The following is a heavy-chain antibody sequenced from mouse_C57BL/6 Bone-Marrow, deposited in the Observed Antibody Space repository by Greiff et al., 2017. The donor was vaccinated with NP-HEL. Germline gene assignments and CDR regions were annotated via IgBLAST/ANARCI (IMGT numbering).Heavy chain of an antibody. CDR1: GFTFTDYY. D-gene: IGHD1-1*01. CDR3: ARIYYGSSYVRYAMDY. J-gene: IGHJ4*01. Sequence: EVKLVESGGGLVQPGGSLSLSCAASGFTFTDYYMSWVRQPPGKALEWLGFIRNKANGYTTEYSASVKGRFTISRDNSQSILYLQMNALRAEDSATYYCARIYYGSSYVRYAMDYWGQGTSVTVSS. V-gene: IGHV7-3*01. CDR2: IRNKANGYTT.